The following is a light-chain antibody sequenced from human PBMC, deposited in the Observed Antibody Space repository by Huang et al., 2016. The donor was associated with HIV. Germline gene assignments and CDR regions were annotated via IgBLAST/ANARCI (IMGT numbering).Light chain of an antibody. J-gene: IGKJ1*01. Sequence: VLTQSPLSLPVTLGQPASISCRASQSLDFTDGNTYLNWFHQRPGQSPRRLMYKVSSRDSGVPDRFSGSGSATDFTLSISRVEAEDVGIYYCMQGTHWPWTFGQGTKVEIK. V-gene: IGKV2-30*01. CDR2: KVS. CDR1: QSLDFTDGNTY. CDR3: MQGTHWPWT.